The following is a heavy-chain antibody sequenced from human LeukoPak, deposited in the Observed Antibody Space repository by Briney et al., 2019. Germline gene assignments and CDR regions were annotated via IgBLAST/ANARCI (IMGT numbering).Heavy chain of an antibody. V-gene: IGHV4-31*03. Sequence: SETLSLTCTVPGGSISSGGYYWSWIRQHPGKGLEWIGYIYYSGSTYYNPSLKSRVTISVDTSKNQFSLKLSSVTAANTAVYYCARGELFSRSLDYWGQGTLVTVSS. CDR3: ARGELFSRSLDY. CDR1: GGSISSGGYY. CDR2: IYYSGST. D-gene: IGHD3-10*01. J-gene: IGHJ4*02.